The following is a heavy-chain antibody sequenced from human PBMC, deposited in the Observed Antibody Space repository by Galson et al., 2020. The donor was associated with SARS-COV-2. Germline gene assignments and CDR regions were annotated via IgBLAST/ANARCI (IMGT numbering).Heavy chain of an antibody. V-gene: IGHV3-21*01. CDR2: MSSSSAYV. J-gene: IGHJ3*02. CDR1: GFDFNYYS. D-gene: IGHD1-1*01. Sequence: GGSLRLSCAASGFDFNYYSMNWVRQAPGKGLKWVSSMSSSSAYVYYADSVKGRFTISRDNAKNSVYLQMNSLTVEDTAVYYCARGWWNDGLEIWGQGTMVTISS. CDR3: ARGWWNDGLEI.